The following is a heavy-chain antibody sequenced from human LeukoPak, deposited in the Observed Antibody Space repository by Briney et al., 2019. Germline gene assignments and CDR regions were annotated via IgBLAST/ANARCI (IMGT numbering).Heavy chain of an antibody. V-gene: IGHV4-34*01. CDR3: ARGRDTAMAYQVFDY. CDR1: GESFSGYY. Sequence: MTSETLSLTCVVYGESFSGYYWTWIRQPPGKGLEWIGEIIDTGSTKYNSPLKSRVTISVDTSKNQFSLNLSSVTAADTAVYFCARGRDTAMAYQVFDYWGQGTLVTVSS. J-gene: IGHJ4*02. D-gene: IGHD5-18*01. CDR2: IIDTGST.